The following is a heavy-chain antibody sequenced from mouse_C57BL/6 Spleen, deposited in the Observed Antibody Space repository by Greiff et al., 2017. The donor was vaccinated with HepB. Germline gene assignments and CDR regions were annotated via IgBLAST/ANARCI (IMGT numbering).Heavy chain of an antibody. D-gene: IGHD1-1*01. CDR3: ARRGPDYGSSYWYFDV. Sequence: LVESGPELVKPGASVKISCKASGYSFTGYYMHWVKQSHGNILDWIGYIYPYNGVSSYNQKFKGKATLTVDKSSSTAYMELRSLTSEDSAVYYCARRGPDYGSSYWYFDVWGTGTTVTVSS. CDR1: GYSFTGYY. J-gene: IGHJ1*03. V-gene: IGHV1-31*01. CDR2: IYPYNGVS.